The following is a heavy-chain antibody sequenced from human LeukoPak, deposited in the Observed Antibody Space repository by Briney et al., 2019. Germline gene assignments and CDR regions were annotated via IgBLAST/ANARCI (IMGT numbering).Heavy chain of an antibody. J-gene: IGHJ3*02. CDR2: IYYSGST. CDR1: GGSISSSSYY. CDR3: ARESLYSSSHDAFDI. D-gene: IGHD6-13*01. Sequence: SETLSLTCTVSGGSISSSSYYWGWIRQPPGKGLEWIGYIYYSGSTNYNPSLKSRVTISVDTSKNQFSLKLSSVTAADTAVYYCARESLYSSSHDAFDIWGQGTMVTVSS. V-gene: IGHV4-61*01.